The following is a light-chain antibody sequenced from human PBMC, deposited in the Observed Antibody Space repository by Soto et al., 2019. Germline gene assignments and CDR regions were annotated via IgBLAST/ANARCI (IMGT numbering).Light chain of an antibody. V-gene: IGKV3-20*01. Sequence: EIVLTQSPGTLSLSPGERATLSCRASQSVSSSYLAWYQQKPGQAPRLLIYGASIRATVITDRFSGSGSGTDFTLTISRLEPEDLAVYYCQHYGSSPWTFGQGTKVEIK. CDR1: QSVSSSY. CDR3: QHYGSSPWT. J-gene: IGKJ1*01. CDR2: GAS.